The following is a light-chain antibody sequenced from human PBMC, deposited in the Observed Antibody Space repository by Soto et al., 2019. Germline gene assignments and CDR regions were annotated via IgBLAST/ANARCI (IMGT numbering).Light chain of an antibody. CDR1: SSDVGGYNY. Sequence: QSALTQPASVSGSPGQSITISCTGTSSDVGGYNYVSWYQQHPGKAPKFLIYEVSNRPSGVSNRFSGSKSGNTACLTISGLQAEDEADYYCSSYTSTNTWVFGGGTKLTVL. V-gene: IGLV2-14*01. J-gene: IGLJ3*02. CDR3: SSYTSTNTWV. CDR2: EVS.